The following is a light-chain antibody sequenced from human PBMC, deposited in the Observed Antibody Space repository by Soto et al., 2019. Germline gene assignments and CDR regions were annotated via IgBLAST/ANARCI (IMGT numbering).Light chain of an antibody. CDR1: KLGDKY. Sequence: SYELTQPPSVSVSPGQTASITCSGDKLGDKYACWYQQKPGQSPVLVIYQDSKRPSGIPGRFSGSNSGNTATLTISGTQAMDEADYYCQAWDSSTAWVFGTGTKLTVL. J-gene: IGLJ1*01. CDR3: QAWDSSTAWV. V-gene: IGLV3-1*01. CDR2: QDS.